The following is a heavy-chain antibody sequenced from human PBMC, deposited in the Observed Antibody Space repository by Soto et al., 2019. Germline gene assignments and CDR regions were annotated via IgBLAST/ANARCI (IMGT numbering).Heavy chain of an antibody. Sequence: VQLVESGGGLVKPGGSLRLSCAASGFTFSNAWMSWVRQAPGKGLEWVGRIKSKTDGGTTDYAAPVKGRFTISRDDSKNTLYLQMNSLKTEDTAVYYCTTLDDYGDFFDYWGQGTLVTVSS. J-gene: IGHJ4*02. D-gene: IGHD4-17*01. CDR2: IKSKTDGGTT. CDR1: GFTFSNAW. V-gene: IGHV3-15*01. CDR3: TTLDDYGDFFDY.